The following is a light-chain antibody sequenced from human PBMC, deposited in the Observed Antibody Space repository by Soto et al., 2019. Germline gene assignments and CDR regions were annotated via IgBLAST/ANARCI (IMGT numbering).Light chain of an antibody. Sequence: EIVLTQSPATLSLSPGERATLSCRASQSVSSSYLAWYQQKPGQAPRLLISGASTRAAGISDRFRGSGSGTEFTLTISNLRSEDSGIYYCQQYFEWPPMTFGQGTKVDIK. J-gene: IGKJ1*01. V-gene: IGKV3D-7*01. CDR2: GAS. CDR3: QQYFEWPPMT. CDR1: QSVSSSY.